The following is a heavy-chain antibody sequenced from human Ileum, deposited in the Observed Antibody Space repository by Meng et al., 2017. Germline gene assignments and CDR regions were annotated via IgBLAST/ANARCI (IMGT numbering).Heavy chain of an antibody. D-gene: IGHD3-3*02. CDR1: GYTFTDYF. J-gene: IGHJ4*02. CDR2: INPKSGAT. V-gene: IGHV1-2*06. CDR3: VRSNIFGWNPRDH. Sequence: QVQLGQSWGEAKKPGASLKVSCKASGYTFTDYFVHWVRQAPGQGLEWMGRINPKSGATAYAQKFQGRVTVTSDTSISTAYLDLISLTSDDTALYYCVRSNIFGWNPRDHWGQGTLVTVSS.